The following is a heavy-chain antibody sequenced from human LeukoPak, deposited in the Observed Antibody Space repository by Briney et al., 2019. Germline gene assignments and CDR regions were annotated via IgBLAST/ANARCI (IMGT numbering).Heavy chain of an antibody. CDR1: GFIFSDYY. Sequence: GGSLRLSCAASGFIFSDYYMSWIRPAPGKGLEWVSYISSSGSTIYYADSVKGRFTISRDNAKNSLYLQMNSLRAEDTAVYSCARGADGVSSNSRGWFDPWGQGTLVTVSS. J-gene: IGHJ5*02. CDR2: ISSSGSTI. D-gene: IGHD2-15*01. V-gene: IGHV3-11*04. CDR3: ARGADGVSSNSRGWFDP.